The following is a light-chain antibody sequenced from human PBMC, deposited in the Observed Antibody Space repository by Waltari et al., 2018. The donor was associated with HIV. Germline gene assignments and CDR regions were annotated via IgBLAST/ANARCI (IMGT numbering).Light chain of an antibody. CDR2: GDN. J-gene: IGLJ3*02. CDR3: QSYDNSLGGPWV. CDR1: SSNIGSDSG. Sequence: QSVLTQPPSVSGAPGQTVTISCTGTSSNIGSDSGVHWYQQSPGIGSRLLSYGDNNRPSGVPGRFSGSETGTSASLTITGLQAEDEAHYCCQSYDNSLGGPWVCGGGTSLTVL. V-gene: IGLV1-40*01.